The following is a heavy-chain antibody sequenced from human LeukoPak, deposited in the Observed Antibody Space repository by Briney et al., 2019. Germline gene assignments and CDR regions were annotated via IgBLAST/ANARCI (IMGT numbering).Heavy chain of an antibody. D-gene: IGHD3-10*01. J-gene: IGHJ4*02. CDR2: IRYDGSNK. V-gene: IGHV3-30*02. CDR1: GFTFSSYA. Sequence: GGSLRLSCAASGFTFSSYAMHWVRQAPGKGLEWVAFIRYDGSNKYYADSVKGRFTISRDNSKNTLYLQMNSLRAEDTAVYYCATTIWFGEAIDYWGQGTLVTVSS. CDR3: ATTIWFGEAIDY.